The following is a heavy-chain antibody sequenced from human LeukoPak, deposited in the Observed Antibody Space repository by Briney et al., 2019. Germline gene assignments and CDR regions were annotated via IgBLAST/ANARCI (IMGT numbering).Heavy chain of an antibody. CDR1: GGSISSGGYS. V-gene: IGHV4-30-2*01. J-gene: IGHJ4*02. CDR3: ARVSWYYFDY. CDR2: IYHSGST. D-gene: IGHD6-13*01. Sequence: SETLSLTCAISGGSISSGGYSWSWIRQPPGKGLEWIGYIYHSGSTYYNPSLKSRVTISVDRSKNQFSLKLSSVTAADTAVYYCARVSWYYFDYWGQGTLVTVSS.